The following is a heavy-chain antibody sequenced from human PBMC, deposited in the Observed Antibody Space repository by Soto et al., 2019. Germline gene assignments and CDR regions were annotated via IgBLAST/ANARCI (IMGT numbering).Heavy chain of an antibody. D-gene: IGHD3-22*01. Sequence: QVQLVQSGAEVKKPGSSVKVSCKASGGTSTNYAINWVRQAPGQGLEWMGWIIPVLGTPTYAQKFQGRVTITAGESTSTAYMELSSLRSDDTAVYYCAREVYYYNSSAYTHYYYGMDIWGQGTTVTVSS. J-gene: IGHJ6*02. CDR2: IIPVLGTP. CDR3: AREVYYYNSSAYTHYYYGMDI. CDR1: GGTSTNYA. V-gene: IGHV1-69*01.